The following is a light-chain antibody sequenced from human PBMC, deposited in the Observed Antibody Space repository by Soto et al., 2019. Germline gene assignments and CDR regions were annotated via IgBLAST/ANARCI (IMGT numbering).Light chain of an antibody. CDR3: SSYTSSSTWV. CDR1: SSNVGGNI. V-gene: IGLV1-44*01. CDR2: RNN. Sequence: QSVVTQPPSASATPGQRVTISCSGSSSNVGGNIVSWYQQLPGTAPKLLIYRNNQRPSGLPDRFSGSKSGTSAFLAISGLQAEDEADYYCSSYTSSSTWVFGGGTKLTVL. J-gene: IGLJ3*02.